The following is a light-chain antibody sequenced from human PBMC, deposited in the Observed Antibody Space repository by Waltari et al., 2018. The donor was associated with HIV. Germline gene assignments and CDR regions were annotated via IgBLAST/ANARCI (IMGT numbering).Light chain of an antibody. CDR2: DDN. CDR1: ALPTKS. Sequence: SYELTQPPPASVSPGHTANIPCSGDALPTKSAYWFQQKSGQAPVLVIFDDNKRPSAMPERFSGSKSGTVATLTVTEAHVDDEGDYYCYSTGSGGDNHKGVFGPGTVVSVL. J-gene: IGLJ1*01. CDR3: YSTGSGGDNHKGV. V-gene: IGLV3-10*01.